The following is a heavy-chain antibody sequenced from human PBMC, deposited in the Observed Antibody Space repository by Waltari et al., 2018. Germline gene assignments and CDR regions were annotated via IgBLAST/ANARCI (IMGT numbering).Heavy chain of an antibody. Sequence: QVQLQQWGAGLLKPSETLSLTCAVYGGSFSGYYWSWIRQPPGKGLEWIGEINHSRSTNYNPSLKSRVTISVDTSKNQFSLKLSSVTAADTAVYYCARGNYYGLVDYWGQGTLVTVSS. V-gene: IGHV4-34*01. J-gene: IGHJ4*02. CDR2: INHSRST. D-gene: IGHD3-22*01. CDR3: ARGNYYGLVDY. CDR1: GGSFSGYY.